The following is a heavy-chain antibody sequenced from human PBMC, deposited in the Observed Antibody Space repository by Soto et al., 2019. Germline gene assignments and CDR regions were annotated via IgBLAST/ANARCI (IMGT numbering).Heavy chain of an antibody. CDR3: ARGYVDTAIVFDY. V-gene: IGHV1-24*01. J-gene: IGHJ4*01. D-gene: IGHD5-18*01. Sequence: GASVKGSWKGSGYTLTELSVHWVRQAPGKGLEWLGGFDPEDGETIYAQKFQGRVTMTEDTSTDTAYMELSSLRSEDTAVYYCARGYVDTAIVFDYWGHGTLVTVSS. CDR2: FDPEDGET. CDR1: GYTLTELS.